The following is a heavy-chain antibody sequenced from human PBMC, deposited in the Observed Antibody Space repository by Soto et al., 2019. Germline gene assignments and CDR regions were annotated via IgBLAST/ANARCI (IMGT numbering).Heavy chain of an antibody. CDR1: GGSISSGGYY. V-gene: IGHV4-31*03. D-gene: IGHD3-9*01. Sequence: PSETLSLTCTVSGGSISSGGYYWSWIRQHPGKGLEWIGYIYYSGSTYYNPSLKSRVTISVDTSKNQFSLKLSSVTAADTAVYYCASSPRPYYDILTGTGRLFDYWGQGTLVTVSS. CDR3: ASSPRPYYDILTGTGRLFDY. J-gene: IGHJ4*02. CDR2: IYYSGST.